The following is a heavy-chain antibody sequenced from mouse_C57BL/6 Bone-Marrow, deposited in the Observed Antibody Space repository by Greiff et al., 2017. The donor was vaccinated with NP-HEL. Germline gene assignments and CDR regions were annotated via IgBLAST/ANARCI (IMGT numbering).Heavy chain of an antibody. CDR3: ARQGYSNYERGFAY. D-gene: IGHD2-5*01. V-gene: IGHV5-6*01. J-gene: IGHJ3*01. CDR2: ISSGGSYT. Sequence: EVKLVESGGDLVKPGGSLKLSCAASGFTFSSYGMSWVRQTPDKRLEWVATISSGGSYTYYPDSVKGRFTISRDNAKNTLYLQMSSLKSEDTAMYYCARQGYSNYERGFAYWGQGTLVTVSA. CDR1: GFTFSSYG.